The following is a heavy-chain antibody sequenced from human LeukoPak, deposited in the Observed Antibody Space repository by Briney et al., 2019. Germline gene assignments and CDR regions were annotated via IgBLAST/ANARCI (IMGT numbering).Heavy chain of an antibody. J-gene: IGHJ5*02. Sequence: PSQTLSLTCTVSGGSISSGGYYWSWIRQPPGKGLEWIGYIYHSGSTYYNPSLKSRVTISVDRSKNQFSLKLSSVTAADTAVYYCASGIVGATTTGGFDPWGQGTLVTVSS. CDR1: GGSISSGGYY. CDR2: IYHSGST. V-gene: IGHV4-30-2*01. CDR3: ASGIVGATTTGGFDP. D-gene: IGHD1-26*01.